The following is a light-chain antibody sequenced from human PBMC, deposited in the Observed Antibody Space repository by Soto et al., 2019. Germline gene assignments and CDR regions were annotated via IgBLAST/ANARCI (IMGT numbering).Light chain of an antibody. J-gene: IGKJ4*01. Sequence: EIVLTQSPCTLSLSPGERATLSCRASQSVSSYLAWYQHKPGQAPRLLIYGASTRATGIAARFSGSGSGTEFTLTISSLQSEDFAVYYCQQYNAWPLTFGGGTKV. CDR2: GAS. CDR3: QQYNAWPLT. V-gene: IGKV3-15*01. CDR1: QSVSSY.